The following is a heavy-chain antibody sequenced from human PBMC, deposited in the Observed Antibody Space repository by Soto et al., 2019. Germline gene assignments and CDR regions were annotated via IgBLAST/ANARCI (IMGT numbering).Heavy chain of an antibody. CDR2: TYFMSEWFN. D-gene: IGHD3-3*01. J-gene: IGHJ4*02. CDR1: GDSVSSTSGA. V-gene: IGHV6-1*01. CDR3: SRYDVGPIRFSYY. Sequence: PSQTLSLTCAISGDSVSSTSGAWTWIRQSPSRGLEWLGRTYFMSEWFNDYAVSVKSRISIKPDTSKNQFSLHLNSVTPEDTAVYYCSRYDVGPIRFSYYWGQGTLVTGSS.